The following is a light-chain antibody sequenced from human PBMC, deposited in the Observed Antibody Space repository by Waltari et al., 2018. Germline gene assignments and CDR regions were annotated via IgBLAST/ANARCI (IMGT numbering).Light chain of an antibody. V-gene: IGKV2-29*02. J-gene: IGKJ3*01. CDR2: RVS. CDR3: LQVLQTPFT. Sequence: DIVMTQTPLSLPVTPGELASISCRSSQSLLHSNGNTYLYWYLQKPGQPPRLLIYRVSNRFSGVPDRFSGSGSGTDFTLKISRVEAEDVGVYYCLQVLQTPFTFGPGTKLEIK. CDR1: QSLLHSNGNTY.